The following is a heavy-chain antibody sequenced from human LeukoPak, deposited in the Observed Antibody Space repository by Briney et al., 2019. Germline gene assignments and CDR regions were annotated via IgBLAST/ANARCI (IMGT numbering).Heavy chain of an antibody. CDR2: INPNSGGT. J-gene: IGHJ4*02. CDR3: ARQMYSGTYSSFDY. D-gene: IGHD1-26*01. V-gene: IGHV1-2*02. CDR1: GYTFTGYY. Sequence: GASVKVSCKASGYTFTGYYMHWVRQAPGQGLEWMGWINPNSGGTNYAQKFQGRVTMTRDTSISTAYMELSRLRSDDTAVYYCARQMYSGTYSSFDYWGQGTLVTVSS.